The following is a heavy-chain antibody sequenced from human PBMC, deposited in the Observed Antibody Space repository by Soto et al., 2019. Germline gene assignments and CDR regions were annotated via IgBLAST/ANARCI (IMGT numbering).Heavy chain of an antibody. CDR2: ISGSGGST. Sequence: QPGGSLRLSCAASGFTFSSYAMSWVRQAPGKGLEWVSAISGSGGSTYYADSVKGRFTISRDNSKNTLYLQMNSLRAEDTAVYYCAKGGRRRDGYNRDAFDIWGQGTMVTVSS. V-gene: IGHV3-23*01. D-gene: IGHD5-12*01. CDR3: AKGGRRRDGYNRDAFDI. J-gene: IGHJ3*02. CDR1: GFTFSSYA.